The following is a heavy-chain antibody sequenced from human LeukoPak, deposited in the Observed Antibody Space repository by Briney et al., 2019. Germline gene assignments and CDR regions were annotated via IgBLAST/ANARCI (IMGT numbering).Heavy chain of an antibody. V-gene: IGHV3-20*04. Sequence: PGGSLRLSCAASGFTFDDYGMSWVRQAPGKGLEWVSGINWNGGSTGYADSVKGRFTISRDNAKNSLYLQMNSLRAEDTALYYCARDLGYGGYYYYMDVWGKGTTVTVSS. CDR1: GFTFDDYG. CDR2: INWNGGST. D-gene: IGHD5-12*01. J-gene: IGHJ6*03. CDR3: ARDLGYGGYYYYMDV.